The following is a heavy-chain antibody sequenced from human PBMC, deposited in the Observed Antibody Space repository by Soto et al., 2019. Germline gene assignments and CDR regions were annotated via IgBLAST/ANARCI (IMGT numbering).Heavy chain of an antibody. Sequence: QVHLVQSGAELKKPGSSVRVSCKASGDTFNFYTINWVRHAPGLGLEWMGRTNPILSMSNSALKFQGRLSISADKSTSTAYMDLRSLRSDDTAVDYCATSYGSGSQAFDYWGQGALVTVSS. CDR2: TNPILSMS. CDR3: ATSYGSGSQAFDY. J-gene: IGHJ4*02. D-gene: IGHD3-10*01. V-gene: IGHV1-69*02. CDR1: GDTFNFYT.